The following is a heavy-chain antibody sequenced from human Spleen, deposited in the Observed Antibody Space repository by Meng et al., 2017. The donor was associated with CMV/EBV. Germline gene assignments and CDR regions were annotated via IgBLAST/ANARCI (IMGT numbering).Heavy chain of an antibody. CDR2: MYSGGSST. D-gene: IGHD2-2*01. CDR1: GFTFSRYG. Sequence: GESLKISFAASGFTFSRYGMSWVRQAPGNGLEWVSVMYSGGSSTFYADSVQGRFTISRDESKNTLYLQMNSLRAEDTALYYCAKCSSTSCRYFDYWGQGTLVTVSS. V-gene: IGHV3-23*03. J-gene: IGHJ4*02. CDR3: AKCSSTSCRYFDY.